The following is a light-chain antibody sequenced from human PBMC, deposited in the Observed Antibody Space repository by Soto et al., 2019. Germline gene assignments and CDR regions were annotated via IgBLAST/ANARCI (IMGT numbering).Light chain of an antibody. Sequence: EIVLTQSPGTLSLSPGERATLSCRASQSVRSRFLAWYQQKPGQAPSLLIYGASNRATGIPDRFSGSGSGTDFNLTISRLEPEDFAVYYCQQYGSSKITFGQGTRLEIK. CDR3: QQYGSSKIT. J-gene: IGKJ5*01. CDR1: QSVRSRF. CDR2: GAS. V-gene: IGKV3-20*01.